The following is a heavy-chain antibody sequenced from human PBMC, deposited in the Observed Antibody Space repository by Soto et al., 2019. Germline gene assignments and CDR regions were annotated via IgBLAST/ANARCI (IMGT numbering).Heavy chain of an antibody. J-gene: IGHJ6*03. D-gene: IGHD2-2*01. V-gene: IGHV4-34*01. CDR3: ARGVGYCSSTSCYRHNYYYYYYMDG. CDR2: INHSGST. Sequence: SSETLSLTCAVYGGSFSGYYWSWIRQPPGKGLEWIGEINHSGSTNYNPSLKSRVTISVDTSKNQFSLKLSSVTAADTAVYYCARGVGYCSSTSCYRHNYYYYYYMDGWGKGTTVTVSS. CDR1: GGSFSGYY.